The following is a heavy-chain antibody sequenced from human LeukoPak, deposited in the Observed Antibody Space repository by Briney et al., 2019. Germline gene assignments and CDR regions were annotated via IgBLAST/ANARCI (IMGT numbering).Heavy chain of an antibody. J-gene: IGHJ4*02. CDR1: GITFSNYW. CDR2: IKQDESEK. CDR3: ARDWITYSSRWYVSAFDY. Sequence: GGSLRLSCAASGITFSNYWMSWVRQAPGKGLEWVANIKQDESEKYYVDSVKGRFTISRDNAKNSLYLQMNSLRAEDTAIYYCARDWITYSSRWYVSAFDYWGQGTLVTVSS. D-gene: IGHD6-13*01. V-gene: IGHV3-7*01.